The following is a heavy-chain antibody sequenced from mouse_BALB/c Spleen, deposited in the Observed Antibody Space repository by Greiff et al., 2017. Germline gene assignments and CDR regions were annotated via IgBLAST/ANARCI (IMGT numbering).Heavy chain of an antibody. Sequence: EVQLVESGAELVKPGASVKLSCTASGFNIKDTYMHWVKQRPEQGLEWIGRIDPANGNTKYDPKFQGKATITADTSPNTAYLPRSSLTSEDTAVYFCAYYIDDWGQGTTLTVSS. D-gene: IGHD2-12*01. CDR2: IDPANGNT. V-gene: IGHV14-3*02. CDR3: AYYIDD. J-gene: IGHJ2*01. CDR1: GFNIKDTY.